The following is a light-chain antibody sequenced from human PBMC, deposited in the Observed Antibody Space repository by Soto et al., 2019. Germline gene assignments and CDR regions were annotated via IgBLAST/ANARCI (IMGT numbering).Light chain of an antibody. V-gene: IGKV3-11*01. J-gene: IGKJ3*01. CDR2: GAS. CDR3: LQRSIGFT. CDR1: QSVGSY. Sequence: EIVLTQSPATLSLSPGERATLSCRASQSVGSYLAWYQQKPGQAPRLLIYGASNRAPGIPAGFSGSGSGTDFTLTISSLEPEDFAVYHCLQRSIGFTFGPGTKVDI.